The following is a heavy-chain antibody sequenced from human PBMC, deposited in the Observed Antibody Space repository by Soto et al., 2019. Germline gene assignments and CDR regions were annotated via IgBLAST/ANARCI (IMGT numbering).Heavy chain of an antibody. CDR3: ARLRYDYGDYLWFDP. Sequence: PGESLKISCKGSGYSFTSYWISWVRQMPGKGLEWTGRIDPSDSYTKYSPSFQGHVTMSADKSISTAYLQWSSLKASDTAMYYCARLRYDYGDYLWFDPWGQGTLVTVSS. J-gene: IGHJ5*02. CDR1: GYSFTSYW. CDR2: IDPSDSYT. V-gene: IGHV5-10-1*01. D-gene: IGHD4-17*01.